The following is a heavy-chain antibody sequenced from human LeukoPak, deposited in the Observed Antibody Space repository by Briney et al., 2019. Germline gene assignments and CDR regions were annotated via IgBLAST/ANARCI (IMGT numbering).Heavy chain of an antibody. V-gene: IGHV3-48*03. Sequence: GGSLILSCAASGFTFSNYEMNWVRQAPGKGLEWVSYISSSGSTIYYADSVKGRFTISRDNAKNSLYLQMNSLRAEDTAVYYCARVPRWYVIDYWGQGTLVTVSS. J-gene: IGHJ4*02. CDR2: ISSSGSTI. CDR1: GFTFSNYE. D-gene: IGHD4-23*01. CDR3: ARVPRWYVIDY.